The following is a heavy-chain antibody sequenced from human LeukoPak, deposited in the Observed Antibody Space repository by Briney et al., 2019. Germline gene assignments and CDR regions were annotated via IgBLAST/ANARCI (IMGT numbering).Heavy chain of an antibody. CDR1: GYTFTGCY. Sequence: ASVKVSCKASGYTFTGCYMHWVRQAPGQGLEWMGWINPNSGNTAYAQKFQGRVAMTRNTSINTAYMELSGLRSGDTAVYYCARGSYGDYWGQGTLVTVSS. D-gene: IGHD4-17*01. CDR3: ARGSYGDY. J-gene: IGHJ4*02. CDR2: INPNSGNT. V-gene: IGHV1-8*02.